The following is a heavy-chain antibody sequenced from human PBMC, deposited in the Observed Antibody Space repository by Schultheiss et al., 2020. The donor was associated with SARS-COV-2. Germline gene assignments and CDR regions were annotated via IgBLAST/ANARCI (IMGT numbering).Heavy chain of an antibody. CDR3: AKERNYDILTGYNYYFDY. D-gene: IGHD3-9*01. Sequence: GGSLRLSCAASGFTFSSYAMSWVRQAPGKGLEWVSAISGSGGSTYYADSVKGRFTISRDNSKNTLYLQMNSLRAEDTAVYYCAKERNYDILTGYNYYFDYWGQGTLVTVSS. CDR1: GFTFSSYA. V-gene: IGHV3-23*01. CDR2: ISGSGGST. J-gene: IGHJ4*02.